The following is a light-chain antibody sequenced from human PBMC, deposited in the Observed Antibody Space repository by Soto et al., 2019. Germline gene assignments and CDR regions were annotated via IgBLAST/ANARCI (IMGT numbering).Light chain of an antibody. CDR3: AAWDDRLKGYV. Sequence: QSVLTQPPSASGTPGHRVTISCSGSGSNFGSNTVNWYQHLPGMAPKLLIYNNDQRPSGVPDRFSGSKSGTSASLAISGLQSDDEADYYCAAWDDRLKGYVFGTGTKVTVL. CDR1: GSNFGSNT. V-gene: IGLV1-44*01. J-gene: IGLJ1*01. CDR2: NND.